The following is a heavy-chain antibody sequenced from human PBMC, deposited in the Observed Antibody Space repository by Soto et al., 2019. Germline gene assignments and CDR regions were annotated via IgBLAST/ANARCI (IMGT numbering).Heavy chain of an antibody. Sequence: SGGSLRLSCAASGFTFSDYYMSWIRQAPGKGLEWVSYISSSGSTIYYADSVKGRFTISRDNAKNSLYLQMNSLRAEDTAVYYCARSRQQWSLYYYYYMDVWGKGTTVTVSS. D-gene: IGHD6-19*01. V-gene: IGHV3-11*01. CDR2: ISSSGSTI. CDR3: ARSRQQWSLYYYYYMDV. J-gene: IGHJ6*03. CDR1: GFTFSDYY.